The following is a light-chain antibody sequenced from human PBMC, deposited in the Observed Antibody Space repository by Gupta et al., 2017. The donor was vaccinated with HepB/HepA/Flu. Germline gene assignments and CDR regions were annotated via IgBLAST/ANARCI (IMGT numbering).Light chain of an antibody. CDR1: PRIISNS. V-gene: IGKV1-5*03. J-gene: IGKJ1*01. CDR3: QHSREYWST. CDR2: NRD. Sequence: DIQLTQSPSSLSASIGDRVTITCLASPRIISNSLAWTQQKPGQAPKLIIYNRDRSKAGVAPRFSGSGSVTDFTLAISSLQPEDFGTYYCQHSREYWSTFGQGTRVEI.